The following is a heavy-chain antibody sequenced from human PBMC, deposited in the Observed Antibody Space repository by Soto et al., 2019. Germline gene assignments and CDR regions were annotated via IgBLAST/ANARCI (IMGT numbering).Heavy chain of an antibody. CDR1: GFTFSSYG. D-gene: IGHD1-1*01. Sequence: QVQLVESGGGVVQPGRSLRLSCAASGFTFSSYGMHWVRQAPGKGLEWVAVISYDGSNKYYADSVKGRFTISRDNSKNTLYLQMNSLRAEDTAVYYCAKDHNWNVQHFDYWGQGTLVTVSS. CDR2: ISYDGSNK. J-gene: IGHJ4*02. CDR3: AKDHNWNVQHFDY. V-gene: IGHV3-30*18.